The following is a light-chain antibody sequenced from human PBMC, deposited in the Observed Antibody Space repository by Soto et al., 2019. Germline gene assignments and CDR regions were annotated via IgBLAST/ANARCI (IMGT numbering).Light chain of an antibody. CDR3: QQYGSSGT. CDR2: GVS. V-gene: IGKV3-20*01. CDR1: QRLSASD. J-gene: IGKJ1*01. Sequence: EIVLSQSPGTLSLSPGQRATLSCRASQRLSASDIAWYQQKPGQAPKFLIYGVSSRANGIPDRFSGSGSGTDFTLTISRLEPEDFAVYYCQQYGSSGTFGQGTKVDIK.